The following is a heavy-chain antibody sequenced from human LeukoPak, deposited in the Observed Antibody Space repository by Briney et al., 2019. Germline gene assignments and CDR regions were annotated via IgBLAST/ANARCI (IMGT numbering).Heavy chain of an antibody. CDR3: AKLQRSGGGTFDY. CDR1: GFTFSNYG. J-gene: IGHJ4*02. D-gene: IGHD4-23*01. CDR2: ILSGYVT. Sequence: GGSLRLSCAASGFTFSNYGMSWVRQAPGKGLEWVSAILSGYVTYYADSVKGRFAISRDSPTNTLYLQMDSLRAKDTAVYYCAKLQRSGGGTFDYWGQGTLVTVSS. V-gene: IGHV3-23*01.